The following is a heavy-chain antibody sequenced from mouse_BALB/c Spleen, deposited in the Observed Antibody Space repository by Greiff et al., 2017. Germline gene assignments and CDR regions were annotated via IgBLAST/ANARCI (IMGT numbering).Heavy chain of an antibody. CDR2: ISSGGST. J-gene: IGHJ2*01. CDR3: ASNWDTFDY. V-gene: IGHV5-6-5*01. D-gene: IGHD4-1*01. Sequence: EVQGVESGGGLVKPGGSLKLSCAASGFTFSSYAMSWVRQTPEKRLEWDASISSGGSTYYPDSVKGRFTISRDNARNILYLQMSSLRSEDTAMYYCASNWDTFDYWGQGTTLTVSS. CDR1: GFTFSSYA.